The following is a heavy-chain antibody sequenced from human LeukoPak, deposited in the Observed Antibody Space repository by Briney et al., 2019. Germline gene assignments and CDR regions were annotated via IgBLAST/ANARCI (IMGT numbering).Heavy chain of an antibody. V-gene: IGHV3-23*01. CDR2: ISGSGGST. CDR1: GFTFSSYA. J-gene: IGHJ4*02. CDR3: AKLLRTVERSYYFDY. Sequence: GGSLRLPCAASGFTFSSYAMSWVRQAPGKGLEWVSAISGSGGSTYCADSVKGRFTISRDNSKNTLYLQMNSLRAEDTAVYYCAKLLRTVERSYYFDYWGQGTLVTVSS. D-gene: IGHD4-11*01.